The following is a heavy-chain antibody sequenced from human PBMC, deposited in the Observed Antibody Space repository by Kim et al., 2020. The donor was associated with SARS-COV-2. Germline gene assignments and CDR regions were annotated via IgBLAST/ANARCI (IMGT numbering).Heavy chain of an antibody. CDR3: ARGRGTDDAFDI. D-gene: IGHD1-1*01. CDR2: IYYSGST. J-gene: IGHJ3*02. Sequence: SETLSLTCTVSGGSISSYYWSWIRQPPGKGLEWIGYIYYSGSTNYNPSLKSRVTISVDTSKNQFSLKLSSVTAADTAMYYCARGRGTDDAFDIWGQGTMVTVSS. V-gene: IGHV4-59*01. CDR1: GGSISSYY.